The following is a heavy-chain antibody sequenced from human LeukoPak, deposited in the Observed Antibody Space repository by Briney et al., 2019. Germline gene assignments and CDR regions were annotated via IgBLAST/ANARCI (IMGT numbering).Heavy chain of an antibody. Sequence: GGSLRLSCTTSGYAFYDLAMSWVRQPAGKGLEWVGFIRRRAYGGAAEYAASVKGRFIISRDDSKGIAYLQMNSLKTEDTAVYYCSRNGLVDFDYWGQGSRVIVSP. V-gene: IGHV3-49*04. CDR2: IRRRAYGGAA. CDR1: GYAFYDLA. CDR3: SRNGLVDFDY. J-gene: IGHJ4*02.